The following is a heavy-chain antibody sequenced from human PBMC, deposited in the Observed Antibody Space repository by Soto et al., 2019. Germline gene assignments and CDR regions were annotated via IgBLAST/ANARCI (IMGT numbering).Heavy chain of an antibody. V-gene: IGHV3-23*01. D-gene: IGHD3-22*01. Sequence: GGSLRLSCAASGFTFSNYAMSWVRQAPGRGLEWVSSISGSGGSTYYADSVKGRFSISRDNSKNTLSLQMNSLRAEDTAVYYCAKDAYYDSSGYYSGSPGYYYYYGMDVWGQGTTVTVSS. CDR2: ISGSGGST. J-gene: IGHJ6*02. CDR3: AKDAYYDSSGYYSGSPGYYYYYGMDV. CDR1: GFTFSNYA.